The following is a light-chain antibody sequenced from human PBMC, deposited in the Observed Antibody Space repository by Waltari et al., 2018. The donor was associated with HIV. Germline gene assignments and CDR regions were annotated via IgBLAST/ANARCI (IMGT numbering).Light chain of an antibody. V-gene: IGLV2-14*01. CDR3: SSYTSSSTLRV. CDR2: EVS. CDR1: SSDVGGYNY. J-gene: IGLJ3*02. Sequence: QSALTQPASVSGSPGQSITISCTGTSSDVGGYNYVSWYQQPPGKAPKLMIYEVSNRPSGVSNRSSGSKSGNTASLTISGLQAEDEADYYCSSYTSSSTLRVFGGGTKLTVL.